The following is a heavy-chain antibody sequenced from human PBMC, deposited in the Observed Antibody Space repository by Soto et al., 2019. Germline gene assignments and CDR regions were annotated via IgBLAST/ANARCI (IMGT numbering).Heavy chain of an antibody. CDR3: AREREGYRFDH. CDR1: GASISSYY. J-gene: IGHJ4*02. CDR2: IFSSEHF. V-gene: IGHV4-4*08. Sequence: SETLSLTCTVSGASISSYYWGWIRQPPGKGLEWLGYIFSSEHFKYNPSLKSRLTISVDPSKNHVSLRLTSFTPAATACFYCAREREGYRFDHWGQGTLVTVSS. D-gene: IGHD3-16*02.